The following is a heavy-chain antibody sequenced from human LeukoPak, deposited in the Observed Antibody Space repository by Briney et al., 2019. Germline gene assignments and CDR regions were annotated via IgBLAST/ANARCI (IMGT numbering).Heavy chain of an antibody. CDR3: ARDHEEGNYGMDV. J-gene: IGHJ6*02. Sequence: SGRSLRLSCAASGFTFDDYAMHWVRQAPGKGLEWVSGISWNSGSIGYADSVKGRFTISRDNAKNSLYLQMNSLRAEDTALYYCARDHEEGNYGMDVWGQGTTVTVS. CDR1: GFTFDDYA. D-gene: IGHD3-10*01. CDR2: ISWNSGSI. V-gene: IGHV3-9*01.